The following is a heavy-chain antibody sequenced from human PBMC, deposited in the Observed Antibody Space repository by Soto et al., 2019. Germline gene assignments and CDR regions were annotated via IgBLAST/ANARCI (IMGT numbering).Heavy chain of an antibody. CDR2: ISSSSTI. CDR3: ARVNRIAADFDY. CDR1: GFTFSSYS. Sequence: EVQLVESGGGLVQPGGSLRLSCAASGFTFSSYSMNWVRQAPGKGLEWVSYISSSSTIYYADSVKGRFTISRDNAKNSLYLQMNSLRAEDTAVYYCARVNRIAADFDYWGQGTLVTVSS. D-gene: IGHD6-13*01. V-gene: IGHV3-48*01. J-gene: IGHJ4*02.